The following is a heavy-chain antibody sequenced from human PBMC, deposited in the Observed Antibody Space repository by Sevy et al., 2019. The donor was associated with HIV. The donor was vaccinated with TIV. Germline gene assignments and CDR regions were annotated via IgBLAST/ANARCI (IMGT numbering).Heavy chain of an antibody. CDR2: IRSKSYGGTT. D-gene: IGHD3-10*01. J-gene: IGHJ3*02. CDR3: TRVPSDYYGSGSRRGDAFDI. V-gene: IGHV3-49*03. Sequence: GSLRLSCTASGFTFGDYALSWFRQAPGKGLEWVGFIRSKSYGGTTEYAASVKGRFTISRDDSKSIAYLQMNSLKTEDTAVYFCTRVPSDYYGSGSRRGDAFDIWGQGTMVTVSS. CDR1: GFTFGDYA.